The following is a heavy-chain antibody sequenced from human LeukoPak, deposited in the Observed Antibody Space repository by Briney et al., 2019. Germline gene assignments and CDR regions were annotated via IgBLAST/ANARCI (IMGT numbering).Heavy chain of an antibody. CDR1: GYSFTSYW. Sequence: GESLKISCKGSGYSFTSYWIGWVRQMPGKGLEWMGIIYPGDSDTRYSPSFQGQVTISADKSISTAYLQWSSLKASDTAMYYCARQGVYYYDSSGYYDYWGQGTPVTVSS. CDR2: IYPGDSDT. V-gene: IGHV5-51*01. CDR3: ARQGVYYYDSSGYYDY. J-gene: IGHJ4*02. D-gene: IGHD3-22*01.